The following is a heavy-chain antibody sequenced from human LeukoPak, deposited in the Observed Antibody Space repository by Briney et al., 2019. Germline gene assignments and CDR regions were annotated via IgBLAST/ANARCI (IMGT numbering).Heavy chain of an antibody. CDR3: ARDPAYGDSYNWFDP. V-gene: IGHV1-46*01. CDR1: GYTFTSYY. Sequence: ASVKVSCKASGYTFTSYYMHWVRQAPGQGLEWMGIINPSGGSTSYAQKFQGRVTMTRDTSTSTVYMELSSLRSEDTAVYYCARDPAYGDSYNWFDPWGQGTLVTVSS. J-gene: IGHJ5*02. CDR2: INPSGGST. D-gene: IGHD4-17*01.